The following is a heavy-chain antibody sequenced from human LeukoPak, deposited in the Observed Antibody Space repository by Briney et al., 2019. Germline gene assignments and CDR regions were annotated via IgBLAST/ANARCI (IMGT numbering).Heavy chain of an antibody. CDR3: ARAQTRYSGSYYVDY. CDR2: IYTSGST. D-gene: IGHD1-26*01. J-gene: IGHJ4*02. V-gene: IGHV4-61*02. Sequence: SQTLSLTCSVSGGSISSGSYYWSWIRQPAGKGLEWIGRIYTSGSTNYNPSLKSRVTISVDTSKNQFSLKLSSVTAADTAVYYCARAQTRYSGSYYVDYWGQGTLVTVSS. CDR1: GGSISSGSYY.